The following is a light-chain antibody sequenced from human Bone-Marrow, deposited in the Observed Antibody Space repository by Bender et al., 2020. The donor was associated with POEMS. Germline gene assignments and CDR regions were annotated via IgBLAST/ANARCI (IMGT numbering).Light chain of an antibody. J-gene: IGLJ3*02. Sequence: QSALTQPASVSGSPGQSITISCTGTSSDVGGYNYVSWYQQHPGKAPKLILYDVANRPSGVSNRFSGSKSGNTASLTISGLQAEDEADYYCSSYRSSSTWVFGGGTKVTVL. CDR1: SSDVGGYNY. V-gene: IGLV2-14*03. CDR3: SSYRSSSTWV. CDR2: DVA.